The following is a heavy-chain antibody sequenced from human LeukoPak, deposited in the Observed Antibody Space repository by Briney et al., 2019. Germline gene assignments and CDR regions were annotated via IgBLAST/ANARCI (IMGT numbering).Heavy chain of an antibody. V-gene: IGHV1-46*03. J-gene: IGHJ5*02. CDR1: GYTFTSYY. CDR2: INPSGGST. CDR3: ASLYGSGKRWVDP. Sequence: ASVKVSCKASGYTFTSYYMHWVRQAPGQGLEWMGIINPSGGSTSYAQKFQGRVTMTRDTSTSTVYMELSSLRSEDTAVYYCASLYGSGKRWVDPWGQGTLVTVSS. D-gene: IGHD3-10*01.